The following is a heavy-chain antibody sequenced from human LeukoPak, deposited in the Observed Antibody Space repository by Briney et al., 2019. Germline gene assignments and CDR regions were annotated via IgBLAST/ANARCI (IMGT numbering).Heavy chain of an antibody. CDR3: ARDGAAADFDY. CDR2: ISAYNGNT. Sequence: GASVKVSCKASGYTFTSYGISWVRQAPGQGLEWMGWISAYNGNTNYAQKFQGRVTMTRDTSISTAYMELSRLRSDDTAVYYCARDGAAADFDYWGQGTLVTVSS. V-gene: IGHV1-18*01. J-gene: IGHJ4*02. D-gene: IGHD6-13*01. CDR1: GYTFTSYG.